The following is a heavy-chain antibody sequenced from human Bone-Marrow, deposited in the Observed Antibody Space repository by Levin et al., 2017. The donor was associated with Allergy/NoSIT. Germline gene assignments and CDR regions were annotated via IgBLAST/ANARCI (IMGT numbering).Heavy chain of an antibody. D-gene: IGHD3-10*01. Sequence: ASVKVSCKASGYTFTDYYIYWMRQAPGQGLEWMGWIDPNRGGTHYVAKLQGRVTFTRDTSTNTVYMEVKRLRSGDTALYYCARVNYFGSGSPYGASPDYWGQGTLVTVSS. CDR3: ARVNYFGSGSPYGASPDY. V-gene: IGHV1-2*02. J-gene: IGHJ4*02. CDR2: IDPNRGGT. CDR1: GYTFTDYY.